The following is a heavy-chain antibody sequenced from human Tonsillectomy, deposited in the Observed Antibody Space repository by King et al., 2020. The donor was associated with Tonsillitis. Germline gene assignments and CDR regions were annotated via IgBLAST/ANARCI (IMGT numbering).Heavy chain of an antibody. J-gene: IGHJ2*01. CDR2: IIPIFGSP. V-gene: IGHV1-69*01. D-gene: IGHD3-22*01. CDR3: ARGSYYDSSAYHWNFDL. Sequence: QLVQSGAEVKKPGSSVKVSCKASGGTFSSYAFTWVRQAPGQGLEWMGGIIPIFGSPNYAQKFQRRVTITADEFTSTVYMELSSLTSEDTAVYYCARGSYYDSSAYHWNFDLWGRGTLVTVSS. CDR1: GGTFSSYA.